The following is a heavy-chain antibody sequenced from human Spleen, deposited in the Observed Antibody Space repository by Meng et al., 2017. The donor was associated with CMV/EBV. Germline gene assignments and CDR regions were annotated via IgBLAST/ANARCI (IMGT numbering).Heavy chain of an antibody. J-gene: IGHJ6*02. CDR3: STLATARYGVDV. CDR2: IKSKTDGGTT. CDR1: GFTCRKAW. Sequence: YGFTCRKAWMTWVRQAPGKGLEWVGRIKSKTDGGTTDYAAPVRGRFTISRDDSKNTLYLQMNSLKTEDTAVYYCSTLATARYGVDVWGQGTMVTVSS. V-gene: IGHV3-15*01.